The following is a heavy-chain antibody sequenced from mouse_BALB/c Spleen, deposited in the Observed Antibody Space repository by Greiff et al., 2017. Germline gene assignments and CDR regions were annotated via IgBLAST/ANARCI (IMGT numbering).Heavy chain of an antibody. CDR2: IYPYNGGT. CDR1: GYTFTDYN. CDR3: ARDLITWFAY. D-gene: IGHD2-4*01. Sequence: DVKLQESGPELVKPGASVKISCKASGYTFTDYNMHWVKQSHGKSLEWIGYIYPYNGGTGYNQKFKSKATLTVDNSSSTAYMELRSLTSEDSAVYYCARDLITWFAYWGQGTLVTVSA. J-gene: IGHJ3*01. V-gene: IGHV1S29*02.